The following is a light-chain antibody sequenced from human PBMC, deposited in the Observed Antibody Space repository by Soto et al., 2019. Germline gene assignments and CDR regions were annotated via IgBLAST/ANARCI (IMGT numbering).Light chain of an antibody. CDR3: QQDYNLPSYT. V-gene: IGKV3D-7*01. Sequence: PGERVTLSCRASQSVSSSYLTWYQQKPGQAPRPLIYGASTRATSIPARFSGSGSGTDFTLTISSLQPEDFAVYYCQQDYNLPSYTFGQGTKLEIK. J-gene: IGKJ2*01. CDR1: QSVSSSY. CDR2: GAS.